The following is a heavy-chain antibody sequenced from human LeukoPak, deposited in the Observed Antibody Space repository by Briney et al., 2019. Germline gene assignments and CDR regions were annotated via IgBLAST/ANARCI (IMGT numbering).Heavy chain of an antibody. V-gene: IGHV3-30*02. D-gene: IGHD3-10*01. J-gene: IGHJ4*02. CDR2: IRFDGSNQ. CDR3: ARDGESYDYGSGSYGAC. Sequence: GGSLRLSCAASGFTFSSYGMHWVRQAPGKGLEWVAFIRFDGSNQYYADSVKGRLTSSRDNSKNTLYLQMNSLRAEGTAVYYCARDGESYDYGSGSYGACWGQGTLVTVSS. CDR1: GFTFSSYG.